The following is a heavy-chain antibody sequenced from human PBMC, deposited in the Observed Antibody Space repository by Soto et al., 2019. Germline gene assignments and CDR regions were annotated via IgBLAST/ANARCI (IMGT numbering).Heavy chain of an antibody. D-gene: IGHD1-1*01. J-gene: IGHJ4*02. CDR2: MNPNTGNS. CDR1: GYTFTSYD. V-gene: IGHV1-8*01. Sequence: ASVKVSCKASGYTFTSYDVYWVRQATGQGLEWMGWMNPNTGNSAYAQKFQGRVTVTSDTSINTVHMELSSLRSEDTAVYYCARRAETNGWNGFGADKYYFDFWGQGTLVTVSS. CDR3: ARRAETNGWNGFGADKYYFDF.